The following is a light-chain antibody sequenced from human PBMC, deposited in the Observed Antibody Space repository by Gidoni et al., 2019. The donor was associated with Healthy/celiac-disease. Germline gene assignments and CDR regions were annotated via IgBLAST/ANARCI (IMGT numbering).Light chain of an antibody. Sequence: DIQMTQSPSSLSASVGDRVTITCRASQGISNYLAWYQQKPGKVPKLMIYAASTLQSVFPSCFSGSGSGTDFTLTISSLQPEDVATYYCQKYNSAPHTFXXXTKLDIK. V-gene: IGKV1-27*01. CDR3: QKYNSAPHT. J-gene: IGKJ2*01. CDR1: QGISNY. CDR2: AAS.